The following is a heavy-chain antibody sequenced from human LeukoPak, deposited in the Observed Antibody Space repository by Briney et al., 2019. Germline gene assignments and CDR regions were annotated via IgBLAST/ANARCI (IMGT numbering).Heavy chain of an antibody. CDR1: GFTFSSYW. CDR3: ARKDRYGLDY. D-gene: IGHD3-9*01. V-gene: IGHV3-7*01. J-gene: IGHJ4*02. Sequence: TGGSLRLSCAASGFTFSSYWMSWVRQAPGKGLKWVADIKHDGSEKYYVDSLKGRFTISTDSAKNSLYLQINSLRAEDTAVYYCARKDRYGLDYWGQGTLVTVSS. CDR2: IKHDGSEK.